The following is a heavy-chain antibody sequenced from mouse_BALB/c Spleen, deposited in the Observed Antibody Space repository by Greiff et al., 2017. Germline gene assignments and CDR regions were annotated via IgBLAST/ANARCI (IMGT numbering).Heavy chain of an antibody. CDR2: INPSTGYT. Sequence: QVQLQQSGAELAKPGASVKMSCKASGYTFTSYWMHWVKQRPGQGLEWIGYINPSTGYTEYNQKFKDKATLTADKSSSTAYMQLSSLTSEDSAVYYCAALREGYWGQGTTLTVSS. CDR3: AALREGY. CDR1: GYTFTSYW. J-gene: IGHJ2*01. D-gene: IGHD1-2*01. V-gene: IGHV1-7*01.